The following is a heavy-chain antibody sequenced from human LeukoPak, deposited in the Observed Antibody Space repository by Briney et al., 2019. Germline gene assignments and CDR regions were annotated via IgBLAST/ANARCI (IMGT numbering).Heavy chain of an antibody. CDR3: AKQALPGYCSSTSWLAPWYYGMDV. V-gene: IGHV3-43*02. J-gene: IGHJ6*02. CDR2: ISGGGGST. CDR1: GFTFDAYA. D-gene: IGHD2-2*01. Sequence: GGSLRLSCAASGFTFDAYAMHWVRQAPGKGLAWVSLISGGGGSTYYAESVKGRFTISRDNSKNSLYLQMNSLRTEDTALYDCAKQALPGYCSSTSWLAPWYYGMDVWGQGTTVTVSS.